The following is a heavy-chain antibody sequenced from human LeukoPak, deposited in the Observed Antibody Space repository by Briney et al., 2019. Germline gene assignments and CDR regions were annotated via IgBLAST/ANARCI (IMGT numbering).Heavy chain of an antibody. CDR2: IYISGST. J-gene: IGHJ4*02. Sequence: PSETLSLTCTVSGGSISTGSYYWSWIRQPAGMGLEWIGHIYISGSTNYNPSLKSRVTISVDTSKNQFSLKLSSVTAADTAVYYCARERMGSGSYPFDYWGQGTLVTVSS. V-gene: IGHV4-61*10. CDR1: GGSISTGSYY. CDR3: ARERMGSGSYPFDY. D-gene: IGHD3-10*01.